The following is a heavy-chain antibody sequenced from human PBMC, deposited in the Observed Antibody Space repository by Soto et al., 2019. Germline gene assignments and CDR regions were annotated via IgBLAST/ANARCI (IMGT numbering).Heavy chain of an antibody. CDR2: ISSGDST. CDR3: AKGGEGYCSSTSCLYFFDY. J-gene: IGHJ4*02. Sequence: EVQLLDSGGGLVQSGGSLRLSCAASGFPFSTYAMSWVRQAPGKGLEWVSTISSGDSTYYADSVKGRFTISRDNSKNTLYLQMNILRVEDTAVYYCAKGGEGYCSSTSCLYFFDYWGQGTLVTVSS. V-gene: IGHV3-23*01. D-gene: IGHD2-2*01. CDR1: GFPFSTYA.